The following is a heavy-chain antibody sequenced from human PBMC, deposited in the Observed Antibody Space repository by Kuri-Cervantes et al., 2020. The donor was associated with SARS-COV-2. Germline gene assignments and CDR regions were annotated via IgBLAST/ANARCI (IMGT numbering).Heavy chain of an antibody. CDR1: GFTFSSYA. CDR2: ISGSGGST. J-gene: IGHJ4*02. Sequence: GGSLRLSCAASGFTFSSYAMSWVRQAPGKGLEWVSAISGSGGSTYYADSVKGRFTISRDNSKNSLYLQMNSLRAEDTAVYYCARDGPEGYYDSSGYRFDYWGQGTLVTVSS. CDR3: ARDGPEGYYDSSGYRFDY. D-gene: IGHD3-22*01. V-gene: IGHV3-23*01.